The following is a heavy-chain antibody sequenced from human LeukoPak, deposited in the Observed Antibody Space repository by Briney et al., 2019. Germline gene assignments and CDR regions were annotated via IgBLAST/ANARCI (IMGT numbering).Heavy chain of an antibody. CDR2: MNPNSGNT. J-gene: IGHJ6*02. D-gene: IGHD2-2*01. CDR3: AAQCSSTSCYFSAGGRYYYGMDV. V-gene: IGHV1-8*01. CDR1: GYTFTNYG. Sequence: ASVKVSCKASGYTFTNYGISWVRQATGQGLEWMGWMNPNSGNTGYAQKFQGRVTMTRSTSISTAYMELSSLRSEDTAVYYCAAQCSSTSCYFSAGGRYYYGMDVWGQGTTVTVSS.